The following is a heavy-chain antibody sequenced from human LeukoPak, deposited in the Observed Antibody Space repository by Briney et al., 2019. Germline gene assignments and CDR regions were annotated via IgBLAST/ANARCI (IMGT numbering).Heavy chain of an antibody. CDR3: AKDNAVTGQALSKVVRDNYYNMDV. CDR2: ISWDGGST. V-gene: IGHV3-43D*03. J-gene: IGHJ6*03. Sequence: PGGSLRLSCATSGFTFDDYAMHWVRQAPGKGLEWVSLISWDGGSTYYADSVKGRFTISRDNSKNSLYLQMNSLRAEDTALYYCAKDNAVTGQALSKVVRDNYYNMDVWGKGTTVTVSS. CDR1: GFTFDDYA. D-gene: IGHD2-15*01.